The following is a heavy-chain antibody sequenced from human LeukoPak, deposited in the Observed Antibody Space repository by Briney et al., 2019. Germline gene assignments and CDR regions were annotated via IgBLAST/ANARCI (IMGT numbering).Heavy chain of an antibody. Sequence: AGGSLRLSCAASGFTFSSYWMSWVRQAPGKGLEWVANIKQDGSEKYYVDSVKGRFTISRDNAKNSLYLQMNSLRAEDTAVYYCARGRYDILTGYYNGVYFDYWGQGTLVTVSS. CDR1: GFTFSSYW. D-gene: IGHD3-9*01. CDR3: ARGRYDILTGYYNGVYFDY. V-gene: IGHV3-7*01. J-gene: IGHJ4*02. CDR2: IKQDGSEK.